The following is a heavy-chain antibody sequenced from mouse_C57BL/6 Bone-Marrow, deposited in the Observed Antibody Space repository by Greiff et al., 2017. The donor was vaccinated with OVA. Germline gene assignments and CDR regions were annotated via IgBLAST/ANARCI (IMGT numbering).Heavy chain of an antibody. CDR1: GYTFTDYE. V-gene: IGHV1-15*01. CDR2: IDPETGGT. CDR3: TRELTGTLFAY. D-gene: IGHD4-1*01. Sequence: VQLQESGAELVSPGASVTLSCKASGYTFTDYEMHWVKQTPVHGLEWIGAIDPETGGTAYNQKFKGKAILTADKSSSTAYMELRSLTSEDSAVYYCTRELTGTLFAYWGQGTLVTVSA. J-gene: IGHJ3*01.